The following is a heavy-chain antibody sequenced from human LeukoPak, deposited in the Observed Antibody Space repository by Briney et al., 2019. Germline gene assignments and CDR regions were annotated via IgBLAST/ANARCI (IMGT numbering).Heavy chain of an antibody. Sequence: SQTLSLTCTVSGGSISSSSYYWGWICQPPGKGLEWIGSIYYSGSTYYNPSLKSRVTISVDTSKNQFSLKLSSVTAADTAVYYCARAGIAVAGYSDYWGQGTLVTVSS. J-gene: IGHJ4*02. CDR3: ARAGIAVAGYSDY. V-gene: IGHV4-39*01. D-gene: IGHD6-19*01. CDR2: IYYSGST. CDR1: GGSISSSSYY.